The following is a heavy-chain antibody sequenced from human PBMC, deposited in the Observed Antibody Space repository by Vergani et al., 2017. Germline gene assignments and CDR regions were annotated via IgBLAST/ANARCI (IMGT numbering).Heavy chain of an antibody. J-gene: IGHJ4*02. CDR3: VRRNNVVRETDYFDY. D-gene: IGHD3-10*01. CDR2: IFQSGSP. Sequence: QVQLQESGSGLVKPSQTLSLNCAASGGSISSGAFSWGWIRQPPGRGLQWIGHIFQSGSPDYNASLKSRVNISLDKSKNHFSLSLSSVTAADTAVYDCVRRNNVVRETDYFDYWGQGILVTVSS. CDR1: GGSISSGAFS. V-gene: IGHV4-30-2*01.